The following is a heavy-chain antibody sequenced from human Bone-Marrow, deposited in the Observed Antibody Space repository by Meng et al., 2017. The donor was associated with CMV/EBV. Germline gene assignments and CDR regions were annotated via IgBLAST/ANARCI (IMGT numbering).Heavy chain of an antibody. CDR2: VYYNGKT. V-gene: IGHV4-31*03. CDR1: GGSITNDEYY. D-gene: IGHD5-12*01. CDR3: ARSPVLPGYEFDP. J-gene: IGHJ5*02. Sequence: TLRHSCTLSGGSITNDEYYWNWIRQHPDRGLEWIGYVYYNGKTYYNPSLESRIAISIDTSKNQFSLKMTSVTAADTALYYCARSPVLPGYEFDPWGQGILVTVSS.